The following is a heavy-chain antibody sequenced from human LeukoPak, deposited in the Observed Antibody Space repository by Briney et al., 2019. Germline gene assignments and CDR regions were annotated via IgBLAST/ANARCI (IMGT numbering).Heavy chain of an antibody. CDR1: GFTFSSYG. J-gene: IGHJ4*02. D-gene: IGHD6-19*01. Sequence: PGGSLRLSCAASGFTFSSYGMHWVRQAPGKGLEWVAIISFDGRSKHHADSVKGRFTISRDNAKNSLYLQMDSLRTEDTAVYYCAGAALAGTRGFSDIYFDFWGQGTLVTVSS. CDR2: ISFDGRSK. V-gene: IGHV3-30*03. CDR3: AGAALAGTRGFSDIYFDF.